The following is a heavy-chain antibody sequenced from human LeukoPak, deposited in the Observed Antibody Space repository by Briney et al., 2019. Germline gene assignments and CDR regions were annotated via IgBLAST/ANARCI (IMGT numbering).Heavy chain of an antibody. Sequence: SVTLSFKSSGGTFSSYAISWVRQAPGQGLEWMGGIIPIFGTANYAQKFQGRVTITADKSTSTAYLDLHSMRSEDTAMHYCDRDLYSGSYSKFDYWGQGTLVTVSS. CDR1: GGTFSSYA. D-gene: IGHD1-26*01. V-gene: IGHV1-69*06. J-gene: IGHJ4*02. CDR2: IIPIFGTA. CDR3: DRDLYSGSYSKFDY.